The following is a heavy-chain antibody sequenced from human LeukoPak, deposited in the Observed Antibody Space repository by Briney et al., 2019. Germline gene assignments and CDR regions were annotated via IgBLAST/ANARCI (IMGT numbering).Heavy chain of an antibody. CDR3: ARLTLDYDILTGYPLAPFDY. CDR1: GYSFTSYW. J-gene: IGHJ4*02. V-gene: IGHV5-51*03. D-gene: IGHD3-9*01. CDR2: IYPGDSDT. Sequence: GESLKIXCKGSGYSFTSYWIGWVRQMPGKGLGWMGIIYPGDSDTRYSPSFQGQVTISADKSISTAYLQWSSLKASDTAMYYCARLTLDYDILTGYPLAPFDYWGQGTLVTVSS.